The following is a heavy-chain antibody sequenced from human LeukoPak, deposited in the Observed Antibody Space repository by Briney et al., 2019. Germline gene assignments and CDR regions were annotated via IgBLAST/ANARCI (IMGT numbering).Heavy chain of an antibody. CDR1: GYTFTSYG. V-gene: IGHV1-18*01. CDR3: ARDGRYYDSSGYYDAFDI. J-gene: IGHJ3*02. CDR2: ISAYNGNT. D-gene: IGHD3-22*01. Sequence: ASVKVSCKASGYTFTSYGISWVRQAPGQGLEWMGWISAYNGNTNYAQKLQGRVTKTTDTSTSTAYMELRSLRSDDTAVYYCARDGRYYDSSGYYDAFDIWGQGTMVTVSS.